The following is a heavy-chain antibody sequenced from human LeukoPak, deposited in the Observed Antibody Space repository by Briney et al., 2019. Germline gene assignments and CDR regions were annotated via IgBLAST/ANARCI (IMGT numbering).Heavy chain of an antibody. V-gene: IGHV4-34*01. Sequence: SETLSLTCAVYGGSLSGYYWSWVRQPPGKGLECIGSLHYTGSTFTNPSLKSRVTMSVDTSKNQLSLKLSSVTAADTAVYYCARHGGGRFDPWGQGSLVTVSS. CDR2: LHYTGST. D-gene: IGHD3-16*01. CDR1: GGSLSGYY. CDR3: ARHGGGRFDP. J-gene: IGHJ5*02.